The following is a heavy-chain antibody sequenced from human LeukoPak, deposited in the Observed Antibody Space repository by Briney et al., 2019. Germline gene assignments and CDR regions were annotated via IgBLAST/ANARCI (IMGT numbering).Heavy chain of an antibody. CDR2: IYSGGST. Sequence: GGSLRLSCAASGFTASSNYMSWVRQAPGKGLEWVSVIYSGGSTYYADSVKGRFTISRDNSKNTLYLQMNSLRAEDTAVYYCARSSGNWNDAPYYWGQGTLVTVSS. D-gene: IGHD1-1*01. CDR3: ARSSGNWNDAPYY. J-gene: IGHJ4*02. CDR1: GFTASSNY. V-gene: IGHV3-66*01.